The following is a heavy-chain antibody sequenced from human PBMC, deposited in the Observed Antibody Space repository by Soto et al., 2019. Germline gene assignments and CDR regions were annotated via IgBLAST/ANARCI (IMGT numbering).Heavy chain of an antibody. D-gene: IGHD6-13*01. CDR3: AKGATYSSSWYRLTNWFDP. CDR2: ISYDGSNK. Sequence: GGSLRLSCAASGFTFSSYGMHWVRQAPGKGLEWVAVISYDGSNKYYADSVKGRFTISRDNSKNTLYLQMNSLRAEDTAVYYCAKGATYSSSWYRLTNWFDPWGQGTLVTVSS. J-gene: IGHJ5*02. V-gene: IGHV3-30*18. CDR1: GFTFSSYG.